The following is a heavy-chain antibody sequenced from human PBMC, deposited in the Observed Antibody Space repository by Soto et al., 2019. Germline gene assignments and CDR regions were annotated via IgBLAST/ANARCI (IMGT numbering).Heavy chain of an antibody. V-gene: IGHV6-1*01. J-gene: IGHJ5*02. D-gene: IGHD2-21*01. Sequence: PSQALSLTCAISGASVSSNSASWNCIRQSPSRGLEWLGRTYYRSKWYNDYAVSVKSRITINPDTSKNQFSLQLNSVAPEDTAVYYCVREVAPRGFDPWGQGTLVTVSS. CDR1: GASVSSNSAS. CDR2: TYYRSKWYN. CDR3: VREVAPRGFDP.